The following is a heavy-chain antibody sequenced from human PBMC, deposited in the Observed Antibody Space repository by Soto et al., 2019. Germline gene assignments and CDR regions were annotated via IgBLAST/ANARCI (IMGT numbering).Heavy chain of an antibody. CDR3: ARHGDHDAFDI. CDR2: ISSSSSTI. J-gene: IGHJ3*02. V-gene: IGHV3-48*01. Sequence: EVQLVESGGGLVQPGGSLRLSCAASGFTFSSYSMNWVRQAPGKGLEWVSYISSSSSTIYYADSVKGRFTISRDNAKNSLYLQMNSLRAVDTAVYYCARHGDHDAFDIWGQGTMVTVSS. CDR1: GFTFSSYS. D-gene: IGHD4-17*01.